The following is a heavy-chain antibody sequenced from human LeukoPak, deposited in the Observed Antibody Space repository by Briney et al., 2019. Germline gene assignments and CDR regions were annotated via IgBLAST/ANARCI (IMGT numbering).Heavy chain of an antibody. D-gene: IGHD6-19*01. V-gene: IGHV1-69*04. CDR2: IIPILGIA. J-gene: IGHJ4*02. Sequence: GASVKVSCKASGGTFSSYAISWVRQAPGQGLEWMGRIIPILGIANYAQKFQGRVTITVDKSTSTAYMELSSLRSEDTAVYYCARETIAVASHYFDYWGQGTLVTVSS. CDR3: ARETIAVASHYFDY. CDR1: GGTFSSYA.